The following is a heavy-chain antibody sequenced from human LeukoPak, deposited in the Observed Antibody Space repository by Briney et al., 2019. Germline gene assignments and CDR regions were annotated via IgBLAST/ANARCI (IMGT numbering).Heavy chain of an antibody. CDR1: GFTFTGYA. Sequence: GGSLRLSCAASGFTFTGYAMSWVRQAPGKGLEWVSAISGSGGSTYYADSVKGRFTISRDNSKNTLYLQMNSLRAEDTAVYYCAKDPRGDRAHYFDYWGQGTLVTVSS. CDR3: AKDPRGDRAHYFDY. V-gene: IGHV3-23*01. CDR2: ISGSGGST. J-gene: IGHJ4*02. D-gene: IGHD3-10*01.